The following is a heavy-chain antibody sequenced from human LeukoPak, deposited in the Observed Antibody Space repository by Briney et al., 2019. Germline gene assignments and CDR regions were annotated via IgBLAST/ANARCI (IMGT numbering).Heavy chain of an antibody. CDR3: ARLIFYSGSYTTFDR. CDR1: GGSFSGYY. V-gene: IGHV4-34*01. D-gene: IGHD1-26*01. Sequence: SETLSLTCAAYGGSFSGYYWGWIRQPPGKGLEWIGSIYYSGNTYKNPSLKSRVTISVDTSKNQFSLKLSSVTAADTAVYYCARLIFYSGSYTTFDRWGQGTLVTVSS. J-gene: IGHJ4*02. CDR2: IYYSGNT.